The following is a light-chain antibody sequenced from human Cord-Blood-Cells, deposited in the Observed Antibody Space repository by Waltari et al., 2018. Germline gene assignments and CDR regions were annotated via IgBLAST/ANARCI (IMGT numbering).Light chain of an antibody. CDR2: SNN. CDR1: SSYIGSNP. CDR3: AAWDDSLNGWV. V-gene: IGLV1-44*01. J-gene: IGLJ3*02. Sequence: QSVLTPPPSASGTPGQRVTISCSGTSSYIGSNPVNWYQQLPGTAPQLLIDSNNHRPSGIPDRFAGSKSGTSTSLAISGLQSEDEADYYCAAWDDSLNGWVFGGGTKLTVL.